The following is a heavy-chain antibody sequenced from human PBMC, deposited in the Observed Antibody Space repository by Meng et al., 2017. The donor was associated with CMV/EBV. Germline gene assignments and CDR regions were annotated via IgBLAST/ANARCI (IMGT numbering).Heavy chain of an antibody. CDR3: ARGAGMGSGWYWDDY. V-gene: IGHV1-2*02. J-gene: IGHJ4*02. D-gene: IGHD6-19*01. Sequence: ASVKVSCKASVYTFTGYYMHWVRQAPGQGLEWMGWINPNSGGTNYAQKFQGRVTMTRDTSISTAYMELSRLRSDDTAVYYCARGAGMGSGWYWDDYWGQGTLVTVSS. CDR1: VYTFTGYY. CDR2: INPNSGGT.